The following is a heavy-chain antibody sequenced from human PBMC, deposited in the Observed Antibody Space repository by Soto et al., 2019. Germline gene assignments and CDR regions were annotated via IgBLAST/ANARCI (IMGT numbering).Heavy chain of an antibody. Sequence: QVQLQESGPGLVKPSQTLSLTCTVSGGSISSGDYYWSWIRQHPGTGLEWIGYMYYSGTTYYNPSLKSRVTIAVDTSKNQCSLRLSSVTAADTAVYYCARVGRGGAPSNYYFGMDVWGQGTTVTVSS. CDR3: ARVGRGGAPSNYYFGMDV. J-gene: IGHJ6*02. CDR1: GGSISSGDYY. D-gene: IGHD3-10*01. CDR2: MYYSGTT. V-gene: IGHV4-31*03.